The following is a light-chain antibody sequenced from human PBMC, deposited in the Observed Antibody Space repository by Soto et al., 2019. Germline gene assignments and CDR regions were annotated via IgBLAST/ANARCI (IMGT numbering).Light chain of an antibody. CDR1: SSDVGYYDY. CDR2: EVT. V-gene: IGLV2-8*01. J-gene: IGLJ1*01. CDR3: SSYAGSNNFV. Sequence: LTQPPSASGFPGQSVTISCTGTSSDVGYYDYVSWYQHHPGKAPKLVIYEVTKRPSGVPDRVSASKSGNTASLTVSGLRDEDEADYYCSSYAGSNNFVFGSGTKVTVL.